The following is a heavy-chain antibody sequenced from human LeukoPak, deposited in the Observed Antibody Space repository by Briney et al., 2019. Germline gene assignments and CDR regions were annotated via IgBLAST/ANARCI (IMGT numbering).Heavy chain of an antibody. J-gene: IGHJ4*02. CDR1: GGSFSGYY. V-gene: IGHV4-34*01. Sequence: PSETLSLTCAVYGGSFSGYYWSWIRQPPGKGLEWIGEINHSGSTNYNPSLKSRVTISVDTSKNQFSLKLSSVTAADTAVYYCARSGRYQGADYWGQGTLVTVSS. CDR3: ARSGRYQGADY. CDR2: INHSGST. D-gene: IGHD6-19*01.